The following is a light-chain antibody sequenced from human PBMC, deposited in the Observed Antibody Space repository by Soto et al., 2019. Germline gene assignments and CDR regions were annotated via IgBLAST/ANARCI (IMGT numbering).Light chain of an antibody. Sequence: QSALTQPASVSGSPGQSITISCTGTSIDVGNNNYVSWYQHNPGRAPKVMICDVTNRPSGVSNHFSGSKSGNTASLTISGLQAEDEADYYCSSFTVSSYVFGTGTKVTVL. CDR3: SSFTVSSYV. CDR1: SIDVGNNNY. J-gene: IGLJ1*01. CDR2: DVT. V-gene: IGLV2-14*03.